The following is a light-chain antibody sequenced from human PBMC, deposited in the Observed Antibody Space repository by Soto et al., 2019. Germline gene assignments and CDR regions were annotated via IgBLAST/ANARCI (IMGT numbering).Light chain of an antibody. V-gene: IGKV3-11*01. CDR2: DAS. CDR3: QQRRYWPVT. Sequence: IVLKESPAILSMSPGERATLSCRASQSVSSYFAWYQQKPGQAPRLLIYDASNRATGVPARFSGSGSGTDFTLTISSLETEDFAVYYCQQRRYWPVTFGQGTKV. CDR1: QSVSSY. J-gene: IGKJ1*01.